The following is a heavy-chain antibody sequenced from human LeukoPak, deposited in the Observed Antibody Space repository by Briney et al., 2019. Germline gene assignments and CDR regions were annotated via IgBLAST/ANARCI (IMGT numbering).Heavy chain of an antibody. J-gene: IGHJ4*02. CDR1: RFTFSGYA. V-gene: IGHV3-23*01. CDR3: AKDNGGNSDF. CDR2: ITRSGDTT. Sequence: GGSLRLSCAASRFTFSGYAMTWVRQAPGKGLEWVSAITRSGDTTYYAASVKGRFTISRDNSKNTLYLQLNNLRAEDTAVYYCAKDNGGNSDFWGQGTLVTVSS. D-gene: IGHD4-23*01.